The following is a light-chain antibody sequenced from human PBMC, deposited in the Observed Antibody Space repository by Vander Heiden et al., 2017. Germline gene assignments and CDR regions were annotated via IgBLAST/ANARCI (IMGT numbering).Light chain of an antibody. CDR3: QHFGSSPPIT. Sequence: IVLTQSPGTLSLSPGERATLSCRASQIVTTNYLAWYQQKPGQAPRLLIYGASSRATGIPDRFSGSGYGTDFTLTISRLEPEDFAVYYCQHFGSSPPITFGQGTRMEIK. J-gene: IGKJ5*01. CDR2: GAS. V-gene: IGKV3-20*01. CDR1: QIVTTNY.